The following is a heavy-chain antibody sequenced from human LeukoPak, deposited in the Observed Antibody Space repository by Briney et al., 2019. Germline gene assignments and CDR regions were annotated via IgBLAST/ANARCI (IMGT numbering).Heavy chain of an antibody. CDR3: SRHRTIGWLDDALDI. CDR2: IYPGDSDT. J-gene: IGHJ3*02. V-gene: IGHV5-51*01. CDR1: GYTFTTYW. Sequence: GESLKISCKGCGYTFTTYWIGWVRQLPGKGLEWMGIIYPGDSDTRYSPSFQVQVTISADKSISTAYLQWSSLKASDIAMYYCSRHRTIGWLDDALDISGQGTMVTVSS. D-gene: IGHD6-19*01.